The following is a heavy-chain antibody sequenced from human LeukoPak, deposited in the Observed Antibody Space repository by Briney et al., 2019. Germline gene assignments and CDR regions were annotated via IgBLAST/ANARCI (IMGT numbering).Heavy chain of an antibody. D-gene: IGHD6-13*01. CDR2: IYSSGGT. J-gene: IGHJ3*02. V-gene: IGHV4-4*07. CDR1: GGSISSYY. CDR3: ARGVAAASERALDI. Sequence: SETLSLTCTVSGGSISSYYWSWIRQPAEKGLEWIGRIYSSGGTDYNPSLKSRVTMSVDTSKNQFSLKLTSVTAADTAVYYCARGVAAASERALDIWGQGIMVTVSS.